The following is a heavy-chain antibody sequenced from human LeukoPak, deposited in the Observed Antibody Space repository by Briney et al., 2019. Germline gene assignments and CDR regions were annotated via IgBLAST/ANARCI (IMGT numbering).Heavy chain of an antibody. Sequence: SETLSLTCTVSGGSISSYYWSWIRQPPGKGLEWIGYIYYSGSTNYNPSLKSRATISVDTSKHQFSLKLSSVTAADTAVYYCAGLGVVVPAAPGAFDIWGQGTMVTVSS. J-gene: IGHJ3*02. V-gene: IGHV4-59*01. D-gene: IGHD2-2*01. CDR3: AGLGVVVPAAPGAFDI. CDR1: GGSISSYY. CDR2: IYYSGST.